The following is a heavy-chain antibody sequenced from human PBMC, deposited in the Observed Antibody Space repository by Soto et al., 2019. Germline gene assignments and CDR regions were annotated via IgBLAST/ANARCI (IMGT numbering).Heavy chain of an antibody. CDR1: GFTFSSFG. J-gene: IGHJ6*02. D-gene: IGHD3-3*01. Sequence: QVQVVESGGGVVQPGRSLRLSCAAYGFTFSSFGMHWVRQAPGKGLEWVSLIWYDGSKKSYADSVKGRFTISRDNSRNTVYLQMSSLRAYDTAVYYCARNASYYSLWSGYYPSRNGMDVWGQGTTVTVSS. V-gene: IGHV3-33*01. CDR2: IWYDGSKK. CDR3: ARNASYYSLWSGYYPSRNGMDV.